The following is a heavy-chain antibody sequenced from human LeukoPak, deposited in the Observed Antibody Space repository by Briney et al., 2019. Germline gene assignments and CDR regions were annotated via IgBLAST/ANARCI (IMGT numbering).Heavy chain of an antibody. V-gene: IGHV3-30*18. CDR1: GFTFSSYD. CDR3: AKARPAIAARVGYYYYGMDV. CDR2: ISYDGSNK. D-gene: IGHD6-6*01. J-gene: IGHJ6*02. Sequence: GGSLRLSCAASGFTFSSYDMHWVRQAPGKGLEWVAVISYDGSNKYFGDSVKGRFTISRDNSKNTLYLQVNSLRAEDTAVYYCAKARPAIAARVGYYYYGMDVWGQGTTVTVSS.